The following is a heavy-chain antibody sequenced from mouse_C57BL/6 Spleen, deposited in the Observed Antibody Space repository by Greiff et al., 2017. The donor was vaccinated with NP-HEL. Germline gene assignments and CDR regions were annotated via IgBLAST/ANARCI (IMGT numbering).Heavy chain of an antibody. CDR3: ARRGYYGSRFAMDY. D-gene: IGHD1-1*01. Sequence: QVQLQQPGAELVMPGASVKLSCKASGYTFTSYWMHWVKQRPGQGLEWIGEIDPSDSYTNYNQKFKGKSTLTVDKSSSTAYMQLSSLTSEDSAVYYCARRGYYGSRFAMDYWGQGTSVTVSS. J-gene: IGHJ4*01. V-gene: IGHV1-69*01. CDR2: IDPSDSYT. CDR1: GYTFTSYW.